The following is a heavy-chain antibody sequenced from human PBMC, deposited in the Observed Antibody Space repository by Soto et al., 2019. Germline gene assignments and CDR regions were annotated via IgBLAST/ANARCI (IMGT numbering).Heavy chain of an antibody. Sequence: QVQLVQSGAEVKKPGASVKVSCKASGYTFTGYYMHWVRQAPGQGLEWMGWINPNSGGTNYAQKFQGRVTITRDTSISTAYMELSRLRSDDTAVYYCARGVYYYDSSGYYYSYYYGMDVWGQGTTVTVSS. J-gene: IGHJ6*02. CDR2: INPNSGGT. V-gene: IGHV1-2*02. CDR1: GYTFTGYY. D-gene: IGHD3-22*01. CDR3: ARGVYYYDSSGYYYSYYYGMDV.